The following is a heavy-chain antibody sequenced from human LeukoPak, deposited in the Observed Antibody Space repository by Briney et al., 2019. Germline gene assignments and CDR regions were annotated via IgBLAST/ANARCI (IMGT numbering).Heavy chain of an antibody. V-gene: IGHV3-23*01. CDR2: ISGTGDST. CDR1: GFTFSSYG. Sequence: PGRSLRLSCVASGFTFSSYGMHWVRQAPGKGLEWVSAISGTGDSTYYADSVKGRFTISRDHSNNTLFLQMNSLRAEDTAVYYCARTLSSRWTFDYWGQGTLVTVSS. D-gene: IGHD6-13*01. CDR3: ARTLSSRWTFDY. J-gene: IGHJ4*02.